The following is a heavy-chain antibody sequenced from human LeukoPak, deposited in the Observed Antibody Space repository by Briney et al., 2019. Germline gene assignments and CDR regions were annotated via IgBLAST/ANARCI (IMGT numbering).Heavy chain of an antibody. V-gene: IGHV1-69*06. CDR1: GGTFSSYA. J-gene: IGHJ6*03. CDR3: ARSMVRGRYYYYYYMDV. CDR2: IIPIFGTA. D-gene: IGHD3-10*01. Sequence: GASVKVSCKASGGTFSSYAISWVRQAPGQGLEWMGGIIPIFGTANYAQKFQGRVTITADKSASTAYMELSSLRSEDTAVYYCARSMVRGRYYYYYYMDVWGKGTTVTVSS.